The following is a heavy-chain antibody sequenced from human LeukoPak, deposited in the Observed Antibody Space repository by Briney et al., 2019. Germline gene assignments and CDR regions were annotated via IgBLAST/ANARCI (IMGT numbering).Heavy chain of an antibody. CDR3: ARLSRGLPQPDYDFWSGFPNWFDP. V-gene: IGHV4-39*01. CDR1: GGSIRSSYYY. D-gene: IGHD3-3*01. J-gene: IGHJ5*02. Sequence: TSETLSLTCTVSGGSIRSSYYYWGWIRQPPGKGLEWIGSIYDSGSTCYNPSLKSRVTISVDTSKNQFSLKLNSVTAADTAVYYCARLSRGLPQPDYDFWSGFPNWFDPWGQGTLVTVSS. CDR2: IYDSGST.